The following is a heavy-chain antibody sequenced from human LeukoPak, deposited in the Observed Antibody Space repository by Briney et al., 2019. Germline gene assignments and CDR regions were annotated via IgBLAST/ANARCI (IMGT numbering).Heavy chain of an antibody. D-gene: IGHD3-10*01. CDR2: ISWNSGSI. V-gene: IGHV3-9*01. J-gene: IGHJ4*02. CDR3: AKTWFGELLSPSPFDY. Sequence: GRSLRLSCAASVFTLYDYAMHWVRQAPGKGLEGVSGISWNSGSIGYADSVKGRFTISRDNAKNSLFLQMNSLRAEDTALYYCAKTWFGELLSPSPFDYWGQGTLVTVSS. CDR1: VFTLYDYA.